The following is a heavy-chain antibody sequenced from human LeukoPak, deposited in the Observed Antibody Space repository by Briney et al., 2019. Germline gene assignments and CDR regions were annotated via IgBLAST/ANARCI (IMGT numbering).Heavy chain of an antibody. CDR1: RYSFTNYW. CDR2: IDPSDSYT. J-gene: IGHJ6*02. Sequence: GGSLRLSCKGSRYSFTNYWIIWVRQMPGKGLEWMGRIDPSDSYTNYSPSFQGHVTISADKSISTAYLQWSGLKASDTAMYYCARLCPRYDCGMDVWGQGTSATVSS. V-gene: IGHV5-10-1*01. CDR3: ARLCPRYDCGMDV.